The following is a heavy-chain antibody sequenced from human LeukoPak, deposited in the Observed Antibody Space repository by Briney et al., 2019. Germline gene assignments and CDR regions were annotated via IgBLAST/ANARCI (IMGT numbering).Heavy chain of an antibody. D-gene: IGHD3-22*01. J-gene: IGHJ4*02. CDR1: GFTFSTYT. CDR2: ITSSSSHI. CDR3: AKDHQDYYDSASRLYYFDY. V-gene: IGHV3-21*01. Sequence: GGSLRLSCAASGFTFSTYTINWVRQTPGKGLEWVSSITSSSSHIYYADSLKGRFTISRDNSKNTLYLQMNSLRAEDTAVYYCAKDHQDYYDSASRLYYFDYWGQGTLVTVSS.